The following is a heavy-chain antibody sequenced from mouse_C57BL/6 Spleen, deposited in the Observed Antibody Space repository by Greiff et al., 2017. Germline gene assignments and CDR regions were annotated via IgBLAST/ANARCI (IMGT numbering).Heavy chain of an antibody. V-gene: IGHV1-15*01. CDR1: GYTFTDYE. CDR2: IDPETGGT. Sequence: QVQLQESGAELVRPGASVTLSCKASGYTFTDYEMHWVKQTPVHGLEWIGAIDPETGGTAYNQKFKGKAILTADKSSSTAYMELRSLTCEYSAVYYCTRSYCNYPFFDYWGQGTTLTVSS. CDR3: TRSYCNYPFFDY. D-gene: IGHD2-1*01. J-gene: IGHJ2*01.